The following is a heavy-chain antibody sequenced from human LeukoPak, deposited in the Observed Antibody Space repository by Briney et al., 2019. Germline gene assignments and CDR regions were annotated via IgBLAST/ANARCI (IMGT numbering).Heavy chain of an antibody. CDR1: GFTFSSYS. CDR3: AKRPPRTSTGTTTGVYFDY. Sequence: GGSLRLSCAASGFTFSSYSMNWVRQAPGKGLEWVSAISSNGGGSTYYADSVKGRFTISRDNSKNTLYLQMNSLRAEDTAVYYCAKRPPRTSTGTTTGVYFDYWGQGTLVTVSS. V-gene: IGHV3-23*01. D-gene: IGHD1-1*01. J-gene: IGHJ4*02. CDR2: ISSNGGGST.